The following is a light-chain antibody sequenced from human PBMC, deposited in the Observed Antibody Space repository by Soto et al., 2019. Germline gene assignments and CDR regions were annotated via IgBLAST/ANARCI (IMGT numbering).Light chain of an antibody. CDR3: QQYNTET. J-gene: IGKJ2*01. V-gene: IGKV3-15*01. Sequence: EIVMTQSPATLSVSPGERATLSCRASQSVSSNLAWYQQKPGQAPRLLIYGASTRATGIPARFSGSGSGTEFTLTISSLQSEDFAVYYCQQYNTETFGQGTKLEIK. CDR1: QSVSSN. CDR2: GAS.